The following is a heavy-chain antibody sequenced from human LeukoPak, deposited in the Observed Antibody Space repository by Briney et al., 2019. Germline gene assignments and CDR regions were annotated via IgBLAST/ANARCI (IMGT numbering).Heavy chain of an antibody. J-gene: IGHJ3*02. CDR1: GFTFSSYS. CDR3: TYYDILTGPDAFDI. V-gene: IGHV3-21*01. CDR2: ISSSSSYI. D-gene: IGHD3-9*01. Sequence: GGSLRLSCAASGFTFSSYSMNWVRQAPGKGLEWVSSISSSSSYIYYADSVKGRFTISRDNAKNSLYPQMNSLRAEDTAVYYCTYYDILTGPDAFDIWGQGTMVTVSS.